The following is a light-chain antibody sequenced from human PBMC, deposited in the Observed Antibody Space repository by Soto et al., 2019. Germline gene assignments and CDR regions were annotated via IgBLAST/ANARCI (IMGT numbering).Light chain of an antibody. V-gene: IGLV2-14*01. CDR1: SSDVGGHNY. Sequence: QSALTQPVSVSGSPGQSITISCTGTSSDVGGHNYVSWYQQHPGKAPKLMIYDVSNRPSGVSNRFSGSKSGNTASLTISGLQAEDEADYYCSSYATSGTPYVFATGTKLTVL. J-gene: IGLJ1*01. CDR2: DVS. CDR3: SSYATSGTPYV.